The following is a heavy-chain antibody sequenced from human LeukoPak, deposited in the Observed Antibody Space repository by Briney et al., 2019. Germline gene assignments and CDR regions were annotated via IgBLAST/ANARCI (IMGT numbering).Heavy chain of an antibody. D-gene: IGHD6-19*01. CDR3: AEDKLFSSGWYDY. V-gene: IGHV3-23*01. J-gene: IGHJ4*02. CDR2: ISGSGGST. Sequence: PGGSLRLSCAASEFTFNNYGMSWVRQAPGKGLEWVSAISGSGGSTYYADSVKGRFTISRDNSKNTLFLQMNSLRAEDTALYYCAEDKLFSSGWYDYWGQGTLVTVSS. CDR1: EFTFNNYG.